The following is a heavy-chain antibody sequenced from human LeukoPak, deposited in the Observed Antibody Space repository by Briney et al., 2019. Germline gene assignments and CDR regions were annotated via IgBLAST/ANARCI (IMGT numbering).Heavy chain of an antibody. CDR1: GGSISSGSYY. CDR2: ISTSGTT. Sequence: SQTLSLTCTVSGGSISSGSYYWSWIRQPAGKGLEWIARISTSGTTNYDPSLKSRVTTSVDTSKNHFSLKLSSVTAADTAVYYCARGTYYYGSGIYYNPSLVYYYYMDVWGKGTTVTISS. D-gene: IGHD3-10*01. CDR3: ARGTYYYGSGIYYNPSLVYYYYMDV. J-gene: IGHJ6*03. V-gene: IGHV4-61*02.